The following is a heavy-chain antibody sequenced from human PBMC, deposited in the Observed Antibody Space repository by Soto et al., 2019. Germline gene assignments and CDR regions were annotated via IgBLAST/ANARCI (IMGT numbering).Heavy chain of an antibody. J-gene: IGHJ4*02. CDR2: ITNDGGDT. V-gene: IGHV3-23*01. D-gene: IGHD1-26*01. CDR1: GFGFANYA. CDR3: AKSSGKSYPESRVFDF. Sequence: EVQLLESGGGLVQPGGSLRLSCSASGFGFANYAMAWVRQAPGEGLEWVAVITNDGGDTLHADSVKGRFAIFRDNPKDTLYLQMSSLRAEDTAMYYCAKSSGKSYPESRVFDFWGQGTRVTVSS.